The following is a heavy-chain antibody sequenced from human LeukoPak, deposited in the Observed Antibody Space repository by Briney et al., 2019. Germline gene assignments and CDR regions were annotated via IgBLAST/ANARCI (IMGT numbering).Heavy chain of an antibody. Sequence: ASVKVSCKASGYTFVGYYLHWVRQAPGQGLEWMAWIDPYTGNTHYAQKFQGRITVTRDTSVSTTYMELSWLTSDDTARYYCAREYSASEHWGQGTLITVSS. CDR3: AREYSASEH. V-gene: IGHV1-2*02. CDR1: GYTFVGYY. D-gene: IGHD5-12*01. J-gene: IGHJ4*02. CDR2: IDPYTGNT.